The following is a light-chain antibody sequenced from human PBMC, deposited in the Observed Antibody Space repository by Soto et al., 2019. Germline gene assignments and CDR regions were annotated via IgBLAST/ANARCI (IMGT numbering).Light chain of an antibody. CDR3: QQSYSTPPEWT. J-gene: IGKJ1*01. CDR2: AAS. V-gene: IGKV1-39*01. CDR1: QSISSY. Sequence: DIQMTQSTSSLSASVGDRVTITCRASQSISSYLNWYQQKPGKAPKLLIYAASSLQSGVPSRFSGSGSGTDFTLTISSLQPEDFATYYCQQSYSTPPEWTFGQGTKVDIK.